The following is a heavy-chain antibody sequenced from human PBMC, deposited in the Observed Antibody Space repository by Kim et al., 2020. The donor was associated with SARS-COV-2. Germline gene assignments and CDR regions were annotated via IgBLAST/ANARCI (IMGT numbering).Heavy chain of an antibody. Sequence: QKFQGKVTMTRDTSISTAYMELSRLRSDDTVVYYCARGGEQWRDDAFDIWGQGTMVTVSS. V-gene: IGHV1-2*05. CDR3: ARGGEQWRDDAFDI. J-gene: IGHJ3*02. D-gene: IGHD6-19*01.